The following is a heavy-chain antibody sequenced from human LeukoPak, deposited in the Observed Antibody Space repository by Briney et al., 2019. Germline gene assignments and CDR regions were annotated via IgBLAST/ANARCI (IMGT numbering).Heavy chain of an antibody. D-gene: IGHD2/OR15-2a*01. Sequence: GASVKVSCKASGYTFSDYYIHWVRQAPGQGLEWMGWINPNSGATKYAQKFQGRVTMTGDTSISTAYMELSRLRSDDTAVYYCARDALNYGHLSPLDYWGQGNLVTVSS. CDR1: GYTFSDYY. CDR2: INPNSGAT. CDR3: ARDALNYGHLSPLDY. V-gene: IGHV1-2*02. J-gene: IGHJ4*02.